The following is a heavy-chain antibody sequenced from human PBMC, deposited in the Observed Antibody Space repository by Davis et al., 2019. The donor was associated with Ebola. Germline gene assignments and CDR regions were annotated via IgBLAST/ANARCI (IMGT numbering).Heavy chain of an antibody. CDR1: GYIFTNFY. J-gene: IGHJ4*02. CDR2: INPSGGST. CDR3: ASRTVPDY. D-gene: IGHD1-14*01. V-gene: IGHV1-46*01. Sequence: ASVKVSCKASGYIFTNFYIHWVRQAPGQGLQWMGIINPSGGSTTYAERLQGRVTMTRDTSTSTVYMELSSLRSEDTAVYYCASRTVPDYWGQGTLVTVSS.